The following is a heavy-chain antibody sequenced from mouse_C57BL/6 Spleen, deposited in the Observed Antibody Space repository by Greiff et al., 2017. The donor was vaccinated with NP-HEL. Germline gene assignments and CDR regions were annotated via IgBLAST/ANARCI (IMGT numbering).Heavy chain of an antibody. J-gene: IGHJ4*01. CDR1: GFSLSTSGMG. CDR3: ARREGLLLAMDY. V-gene: IGHV8-12*01. D-gene: IGHD2-3*01. CDR2: IYWDDDK. Sequence: QVTLKESGPGILQSSQTLSLTCSFSGFSLSTSGMGVSWIRQPSGKGLEWLAHIYWDDDKRYNPSLKSRLTISKDTSRNQVFLKITSVDTADTATYYCARREGLLLAMDYWGQGTSVTVSS.